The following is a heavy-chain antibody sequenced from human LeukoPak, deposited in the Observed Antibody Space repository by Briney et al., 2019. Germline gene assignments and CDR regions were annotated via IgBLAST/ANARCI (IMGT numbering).Heavy chain of an antibody. Sequence: SQTLSLTCTVSGGSISSSTYYWSWIRQPAGKGLEWIGRVYTSGSTNYNPSLKSLVTISVDTSKNQFSLKLSSVTAAGTAVYYCARVVYSGYDFRGAMDVWGKGTTVTVSS. V-gene: IGHV4-61*02. CDR3: ARVVYSGYDFRGAMDV. CDR1: GGSISSSTYY. CDR2: VYTSGST. J-gene: IGHJ6*03. D-gene: IGHD5-12*01.